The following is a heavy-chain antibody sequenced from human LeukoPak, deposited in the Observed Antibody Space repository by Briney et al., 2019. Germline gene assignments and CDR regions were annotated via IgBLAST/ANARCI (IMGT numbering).Heavy chain of an antibody. J-gene: IGHJ4*01. CDR1: GFNFGSYW. CDR2: IIQDGSAK. V-gene: IGHV3-7*01. CDR3: ARSVWPEDY. Sequence: GGSLRLSCEGSGFNFGSYWMSWVRQAPGEGLEWVANIIQDGSAKYYLDSVKGRFTIYRDNAKNSVWLQMNSLRVEDTGVYYCARSVWPEDYWGPGSVVSVPS. D-gene: IGHD1-14*01.